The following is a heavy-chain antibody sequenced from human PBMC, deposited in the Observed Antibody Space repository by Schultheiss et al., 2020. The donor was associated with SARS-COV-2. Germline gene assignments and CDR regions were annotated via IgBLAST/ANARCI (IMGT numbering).Heavy chain of an antibody. CDR3: ARGGNSYLFDY. CDR2: IIPILGIA. D-gene: IGHD4-23*01. Sequence: SVKVSCKASGGTFSSYTISWVRQAPGQGLEWMGRIIPILGIANYAQKFQGRVTITADESTSTAYMELSSLRSEDTAVYYCARGGNSYLFDYWGQGTLVTVSS. CDR1: GGTFSSYT. V-gene: IGHV1-69*02. J-gene: IGHJ4*02.